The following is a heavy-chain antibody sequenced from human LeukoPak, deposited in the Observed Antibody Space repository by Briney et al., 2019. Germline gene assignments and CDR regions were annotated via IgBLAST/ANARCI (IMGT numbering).Heavy chain of an antibody. V-gene: IGHV4-34*01. CDR1: GGSFSGYY. Sequence: SETLSLTCAVYGGSFSGYYWSWIRQPPGKGLEWIGEINHSGSTNYNPSLKSRVTISVDTSKNQFSLKLSSVTAADTAVYYCARIPYPYYYYYGMTSGAKGPRSPSP. CDR3: ARIPYPYYYYYGMTS. CDR2: INHSGST. D-gene: IGHD2-2*02. J-gene: IGHJ6*02.